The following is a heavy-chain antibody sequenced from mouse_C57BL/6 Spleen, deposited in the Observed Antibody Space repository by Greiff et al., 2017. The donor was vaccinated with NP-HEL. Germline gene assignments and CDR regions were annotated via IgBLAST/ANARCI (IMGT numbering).Heavy chain of an antibody. CDR1: GFSLTSYG. J-gene: IGHJ2*01. Sequence: QVQLQQSGPGLVQPSQRLSITCTVSGFSLTSYGVHWVRQSPGKGLEWLGVIWRGGSTDYTAAFMSRLSITKDNSKSQVFFKMNSLQADDTAIYYCAKNGGYYGSLDYWGQGTTLTVSS. V-gene: IGHV2-5*01. CDR3: AKNGGYYGSLDY. D-gene: IGHD1-1*01. CDR2: IWRGGST.